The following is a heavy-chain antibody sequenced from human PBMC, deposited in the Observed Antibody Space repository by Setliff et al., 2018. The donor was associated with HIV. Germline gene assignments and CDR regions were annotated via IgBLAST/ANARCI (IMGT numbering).Heavy chain of an antibody. J-gene: IGHJ3*02. CDR3: ARLGQLGGTFDI. CDR1: GGSISSSSYY. V-gene: IGHV4-39*01. Sequence: SETLSLTCTVSGGSISSSSYYWGWIRQPPGKGLEWIGSIYYSGSTYYNPSLKSRVTISVDTSKNQFSLKLSSVTAADTAVYYCARLGQLGGTFDIWGQGTMVTVSS. CDR2: IYYSGST. D-gene: IGHD6-6*01.